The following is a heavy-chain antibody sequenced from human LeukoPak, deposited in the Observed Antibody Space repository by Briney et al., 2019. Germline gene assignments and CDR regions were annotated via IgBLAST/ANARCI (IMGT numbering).Heavy chain of an antibody. V-gene: IGHV3-30-3*01. Sequence: GGSLRLSCALSGFTFDNYAMHWVRHAPGKGLEWVGLISNDGTNKYYADSVKGRFTMSRDNSKSTVYLQVNSLRAEDTAVYYCAVGLTIWGQGTMVTVSS. CDR2: ISNDGTNK. CDR3: AVGLTI. J-gene: IGHJ3*02. D-gene: IGHD1-26*01. CDR1: GFTFDNYA.